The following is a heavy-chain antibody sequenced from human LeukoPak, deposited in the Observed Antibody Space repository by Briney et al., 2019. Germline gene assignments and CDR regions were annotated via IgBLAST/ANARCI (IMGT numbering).Heavy chain of an antibody. CDR3: ARDESSGWYYY. D-gene: IGHD6-19*01. J-gene: IGHJ4*02. V-gene: IGHV3-74*01. CDR1: GFTFSTYW. CDR2: INGDGSTT. Sequence: GGSLRLSCAASGFTFSTYWMHWVRQAPGKGLVWVSRINGDGSTTTYADSVKGRFTISRDNGKNSLYLQMNSLRAEDTAVYYCARDESSGWYYYWGQGTLVTVSS.